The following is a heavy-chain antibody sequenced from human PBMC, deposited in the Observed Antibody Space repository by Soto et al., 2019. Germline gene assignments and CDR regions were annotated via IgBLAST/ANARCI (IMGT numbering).Heavy chain of an antibody. CDR2: ISAYNGNT. V-gene: IGHV1-18*01. Sequence: SVKVSCKASGYTFTSYGISWVRQAPGQGLEWMGWISAYNGNTNNAQKLQGRVTMTTDTSTSTAYMELRSLRSDDTAVYSCAGNYCSSTSCSYYYYYYGLDVWGQGTTVTVSS. CDR3: AGNYCSSTSCSYYYYYYGLDV. J-gene: IGHJ6*02. CDR1: GYTFTSYG. D-gene: IGHD2-2*01.